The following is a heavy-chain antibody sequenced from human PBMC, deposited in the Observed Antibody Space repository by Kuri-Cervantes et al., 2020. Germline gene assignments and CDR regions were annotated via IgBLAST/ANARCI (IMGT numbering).Heavy chain of an antibody. D-gene: IGHD4-17*01. CDR2: INHSGST. CDR3: ARGVPYGDYADY. Sequence: SETLSLTCAVYGGSFSGYYWSWIRQPPGKGLEWIGEINHSGSTNYNPSLKSRVTTSVDTSKNHFSLKLSSVTAADTAVYYCARGVPYGDYADYWGQGTLVTVSS. V-gene: IGHV4-34*01. CDR1: GGSFSGYY. J-gene: IGHJ4*02.